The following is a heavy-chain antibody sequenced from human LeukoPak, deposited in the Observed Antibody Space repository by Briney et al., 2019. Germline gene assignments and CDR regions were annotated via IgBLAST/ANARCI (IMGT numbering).Heavy chain of an antibody. J-gene: IGHJ4*02. V-gene: IGHV4-39*01. D-gene: IGHD5-18*01. Sequence: SETLSLTCTVSGGSISSSSYYWGWIRQPPGKGLEWIGSIYYSGSTYYNPSLKSRVTISVDTSKNQFSLKLSSVTAADTAVYYGARSRGYSYGPVDYWGQGTLVTVSS. CDR1: GGSISSSSYY. CDR3: ARSRGYSYGPVDY. CDR2: IYYSGST.